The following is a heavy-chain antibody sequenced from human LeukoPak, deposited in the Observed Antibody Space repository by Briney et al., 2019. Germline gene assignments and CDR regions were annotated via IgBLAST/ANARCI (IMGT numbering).Heavy chain of an antibody. CDR3: ARDTSGYYDY. J-gene: IGHJ4*02. D-gene: IGHD2-15*01. CDR2: ISYDGSSK. CDR1: GFTFSSYA. V-gene: IGHV3-30-3*01. Sequence: PGRSLRLSCAASGFTFSSYAMHWVRQAPGKGLEWVAVISYDGSSKYYADSVKGRFTISRDNSKNTLYLQMNSLRAEDTAVYYCARDTSGYYDYWGQGALVTVSS.